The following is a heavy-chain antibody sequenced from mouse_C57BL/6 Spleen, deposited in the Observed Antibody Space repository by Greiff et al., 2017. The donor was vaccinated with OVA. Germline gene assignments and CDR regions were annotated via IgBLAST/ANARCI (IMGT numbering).Heavy chain of an antibody. J-gene: IGHJ2*01. Sequence: EVQLVESGPGLVKPSQSLSLTCSVTGYSITSGYYWNWIRQFPGNKLEWMGYISYDGSNNYNPSLKNRISITRDTSKNQFFLKLNSVTTEDTATYYCARKTTVVAEDYFDDWGQGTTLTVSS. V-gene: IGHV3-6*01. CDR1: GYSITSGYY. D-gene: IGHD1-1*01. CDR3: ARKTTVVAEDYFDD. CDR2: ISYDGSN.